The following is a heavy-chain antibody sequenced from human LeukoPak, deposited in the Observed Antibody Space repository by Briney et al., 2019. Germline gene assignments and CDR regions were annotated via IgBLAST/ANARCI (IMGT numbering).Heavy chain of an antibody. CDR1: GGSISSYY. V-gene: IGHV4-59*01. Sequence: SETLSLTCTVSGGSISSYYWIWLRQPPGKGLEWIGYIYYSGSTNYNPSLKSRVTISVDTSKNQFSLKLSSVTAADTAVYYCARVRIVVVPAALDAFDIWGQGTMVTVSS. D-gene: IGHD2-2*01. CDR2: IYYSGST. CDR3: ARVRIVVVPAALDAFDI. J-gene: IGHJ3*02.